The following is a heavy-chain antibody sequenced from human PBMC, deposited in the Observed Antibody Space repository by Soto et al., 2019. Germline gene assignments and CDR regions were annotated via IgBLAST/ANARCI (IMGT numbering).Heavy chain of an antibody. CDR3: ARDADYGGSRGGMDV. CDR2: IYYSGST. V-gene: IGHV4-31*03. D-gene: IGHD4-17*01. J-gene: IGHJ6*02. Sequence: QVRLEESGPGLVKPSETLSLICSVSGGSVNNANYFWNWIRHHPAHGLEWIGYIYYSGSTRYNPSFKTRATLSIDTSKNHFALRLNSVTVADTAVYFCARDADYGGSRGGMDVWGRGTTVTVSS. CDR1: GGSVNNANYF.